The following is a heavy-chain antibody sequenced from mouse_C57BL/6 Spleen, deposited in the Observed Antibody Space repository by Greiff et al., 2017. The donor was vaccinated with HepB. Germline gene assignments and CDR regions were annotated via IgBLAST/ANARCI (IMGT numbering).Heavy chain of an antibody. CDR2: ISSGSSTI. V-gene: IGHV5-17*01. J-gene: IGHJ2*01. D-gene: IGHD2-2*01. Sequence: EVQRVESGGGLVKPGGSLKLSCAASGFTFSDYGMHWVRQAPEKGLEWVAYISSGSSTIYYADTVKGRFTISRDNAKNTLFLQMTSLRSEDTAMYYCARGVTNDYWGQGTTLTVSS. CDR1: GFTFSDYG. CDR3: ARGVTNDY.